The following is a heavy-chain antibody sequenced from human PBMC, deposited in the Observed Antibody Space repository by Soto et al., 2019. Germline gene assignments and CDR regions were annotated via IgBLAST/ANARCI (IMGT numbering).Heavy chain of an antibody. CDR1: GYTFSNYG. Sequence: GASVKPSCKASGYTFSNYGMSWVRQAPGQGLEWMGWVSGYSGKTEHAQKLQGRVTMTADTPTSTAYMELRSLRSDDTAVYYCARESKTGLDAFAIWGQGTMVTVSS. J-gene: IGHJ3*02. D-gene: IGHD3-9*01. V-gene: IGHV1-18*01. CDR3: ARESKTGLDAFAI. CDR2: VSGYSGKT.